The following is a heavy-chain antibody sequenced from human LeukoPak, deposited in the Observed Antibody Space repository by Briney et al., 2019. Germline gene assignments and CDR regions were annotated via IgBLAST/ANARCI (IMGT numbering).Heavy chain of an antibody. Sequence: PSETLSLTCTVSGGSISGYYWNCIRQPPGKGLEWIGYIYYSGTTSYNPSLKSRVSISVDTSKNQISLKLSSVTAADTAVYYCARDQGEGLDIWGQGTMVTVSS. J-gene: IGHJ3*02. CDR3: ARDQGEGLDI. V-gene: IGHV4-59*01. CDR1: GGSISGYY. CDR2: IYYSGTT. D-gene: IGHD1-26*01.